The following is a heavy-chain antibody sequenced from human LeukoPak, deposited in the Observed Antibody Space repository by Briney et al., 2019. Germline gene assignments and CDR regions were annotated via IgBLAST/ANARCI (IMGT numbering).Heavy chain of an antibody. CDR2: INHSGST. J-gene: IGHJ3*02. Sequence: SETLSLTCAVYGGSFSGYYWIWIRQPPGKGLEWIGEINHSGSTNYNPSLKSRVTISVDTSKNQFSLKLSSVTAADTAVYYCASPYCSSTSCYTRRDAFDIWGQGTMVTVSS. V-gene: IGHV4-34*01. CDR3: ASPYCSSTSCYTRRDAFDI. CDR1: GGSFSGYY. D-gene: IGHD2-2*02.